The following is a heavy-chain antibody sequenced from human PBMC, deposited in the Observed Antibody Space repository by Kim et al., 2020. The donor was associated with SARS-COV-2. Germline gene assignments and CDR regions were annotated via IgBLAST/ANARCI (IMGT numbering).Heavy chain of an antibody. Sequence: SRKSQVTISVDTSKNQFSLKLSSVTAADTAVYYCARGGHYDILTGSDFDYWGQGTLVTVSS. CDR3: ARGGHYDILTGSDFDY. V-gene: IGHV4-59*09. D-gene: IGHD3-9*01. J-gene: IGHJ4*02.